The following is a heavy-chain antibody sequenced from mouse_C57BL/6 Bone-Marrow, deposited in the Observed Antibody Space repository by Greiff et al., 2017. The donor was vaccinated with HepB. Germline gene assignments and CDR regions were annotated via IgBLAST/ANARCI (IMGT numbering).Heavy chain of an antibody. V-gene: IGHV1-5*01. CDR3: TRSNYGSFYWYFDV. CDR1: GYTFTSYW. Sequence: VQLKQSGTVLARPGASVKMSCKTSGYTFTSYWMHWVKQRPGQGLEWIGAIYPGNSDTSYNQKFKGKAKMTAVTSASTAYMELSSLTNEDSAVYYCTRSNYGSFYWYFDVWGTGTTVTVSS. CDR2: IYPGNSDT. D-gene: IGHD1-1*01. J-gene: IGHJ1*03.